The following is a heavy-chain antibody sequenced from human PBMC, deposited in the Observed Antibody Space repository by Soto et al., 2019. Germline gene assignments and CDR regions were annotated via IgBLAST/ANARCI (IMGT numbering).Heavy chain of an antibody. Sequence: SETLSLTCPDSGCSVSSGAYYWTWIRQRPGKGLEWIGYIYYSGSTYYSPSLKSRLSISLDTSKNQFSLRLSSVTAADTAMYYCARARLRAVYAFDIWGQGTMVTVSS. V-gene: IGHV4-31*03. D-gene: IGHD5-12*01. CDR1: GCSVSSGAYY. CDR2: IYYSGST. J-gene: IGHJ3*02. CDR3: ARARLRAVYAFDI.